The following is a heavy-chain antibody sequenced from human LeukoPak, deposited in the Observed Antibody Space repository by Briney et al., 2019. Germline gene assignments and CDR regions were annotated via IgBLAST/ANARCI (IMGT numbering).Heavy chain of an antibody. CDR3: ARQILSFFGPSWFDP. D-gene: IGHD2/OR15-2a*01. J-gene: IGHJ5*02. CDR1: GGSISSSSYY. V-gene: IGHV4-39*01. Sequence: QASETLSLTCTVPGGSISSSSYYWGWLRQPPGKGLEWIGSIYYSGSTYYNPSLKSRVTISVDTSKNQFSLKLSSVTAADTAVYYCARQILSFFGPSWFDPWGQGTLVTVSS. CDR2: IYYSGST.